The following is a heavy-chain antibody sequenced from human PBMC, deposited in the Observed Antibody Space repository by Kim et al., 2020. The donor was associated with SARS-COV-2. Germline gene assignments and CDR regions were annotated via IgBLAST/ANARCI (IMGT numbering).Heavy chain of an antibody. D-gene: IGHD4-17*01. CDR3: AKDSYGVLTA. CDR2: IYYSGST. Sequence: SETLSLTCNVSGGSVTSGNYYWSWIRQHPGKGLEWIGYIYYSGSTSYNPSLKSQVSISLDTSKNQFFLRLNSVTAADTAVYYCAKDSYGVLTAWGQGTLVTVSS. CDR1: GGSVTSGNYY. J-gene: IGHJ4*02. V-gene: IGHV4-31*01.